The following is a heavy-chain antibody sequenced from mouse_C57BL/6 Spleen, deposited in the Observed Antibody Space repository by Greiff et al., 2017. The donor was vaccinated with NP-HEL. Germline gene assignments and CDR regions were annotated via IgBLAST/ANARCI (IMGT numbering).Heavy chain of an antibody. CDR1: GYTFTSYW. Sequence: QVQLQQPGAELVKPGASVKMSCKASGYTFTSYWITWVKQRPGQGLEWIGDIYPGSGSTNYNEKFKSKAKLTVDTSSITAYMQLSSLTSEDSAVYYCARKEVYYGNYGAMDYWGQGTSVTVSS. D-gene: IGHD2-1*01. CDR3: ARKEVYYGNYGAMDY. V-gene: IGHV1-55*01. CDR2: IYPGSGST. J-gene: IGHJ4*01.